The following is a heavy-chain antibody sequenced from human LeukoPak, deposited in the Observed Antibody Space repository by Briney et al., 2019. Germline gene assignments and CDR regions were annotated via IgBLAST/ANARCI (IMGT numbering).Heavy chain of an antibody. J-gene: IGHJ4*02. CDR1: GYSVSDKP. D-gene: IGHD3-16*01. Sequence: GGSLRLSCAASGYSVSDKPMTWVRQAAGKGLGWVSVIYTDGSTHYSESVRGRFYISRDNSKNTLYLQMNSLGAEDTAVYYCAARPDSSRGPYDYWGQGTLVTVSS. CDR3: AARPDSSRGPYDY. CDR2: IYTDGST. V-gene: IGHV3-66*01.